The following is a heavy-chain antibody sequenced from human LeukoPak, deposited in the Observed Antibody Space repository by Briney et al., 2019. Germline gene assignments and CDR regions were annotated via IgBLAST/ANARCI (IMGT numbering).Heavy chain of an antibody. V-gene: IGHV3-7*04. CDR3: VKESFSRGDFN. D-gene: IGHD7-27*01. CDR1: GFIFSSYW. Sequence: GGSLRLSCAASGFIFSSYWMTWVRQAPRKGLEWVATIRYGGDEKFYVDSVTGRFTISRDNAKNSLFLHMNSLAAEDTAVYYCVKESFSRGDFNWGQGTLVSVSS. CDR2: IRYGGDEK. J-gene: IGHJ4*02.